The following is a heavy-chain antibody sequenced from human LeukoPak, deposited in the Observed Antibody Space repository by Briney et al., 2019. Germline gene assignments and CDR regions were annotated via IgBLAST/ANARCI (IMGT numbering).Heavy chain of an antibody. V-gene: IGHV1-2*02. D-gene: IGHD6-13*01. Sequence: ASVKVSCKASGYTFSGYYMHWVRQAPGQGLGWMGWINPNSGGTNYAQKFQGRVTMTRDTSISTAYMELSSLTSDDTAVYFCAGGPAAAGSSFYYYMDVWGKGTTVTVSS. CDR1: GYTFSGYY. CDR2: INPNSGGT. J-gene: IGHJ6*03. CDR3: AGGPAAAGSSFYYYMDV.